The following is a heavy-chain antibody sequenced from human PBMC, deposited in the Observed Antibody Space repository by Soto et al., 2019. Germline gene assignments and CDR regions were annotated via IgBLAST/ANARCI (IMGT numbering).Heavy chain of an antibody. CDR2: ISYDGSNK. J-gene: IGHJ4*02. D-gene: IGHD1-26*01. CDR3: AKDRVGAIYFDY. V-gene: IGHV3-30*18. Sequence: QVQLVESGGGVVQPGRSLRLSCAASGFTFSSYGMHWVRQAPGKGLEWVAVISYDGSNKYYVDSVTGRFTLSRDNSKNTLYLQMNSLIAEDTAVYYCAKDRVGAIYFDYWGQGTLVTVSS. CDR1: GFTFSSYG.